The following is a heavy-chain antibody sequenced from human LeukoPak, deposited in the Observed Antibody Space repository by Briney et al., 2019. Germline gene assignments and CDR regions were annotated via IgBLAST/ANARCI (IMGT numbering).Heavy chain of an antibody. CDR3: ARDGSAATGPSYFDY. CDR2: IIPIFRTS. D-gene: IGHD6-13*01. CDR1: GGTFSSYA. J-gene: IGHJ4*02. V-gene: IGHV1-69*13. Sequence: SVKVSCKASGGTFSSYAITWLRQAPGQGLEWMGGIIPIFRTSHYALKFQGRVTITADDSTSTAYMELSSLRSDDTAVYYCARDGSAATGPSYFDYWGQGTPVTVSS.